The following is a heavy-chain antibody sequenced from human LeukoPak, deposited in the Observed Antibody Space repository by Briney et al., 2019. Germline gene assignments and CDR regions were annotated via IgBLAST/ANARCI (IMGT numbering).Heavy chain of an antibody. D-gene: IGHD3-9*01. J-gene: IGHJ6*02. CDR2: IYYSGST. Sequence: PSETLSLTCTVSGGSISSGDYYWSWIRQPPGKGLEWIGYIYYSGSTYYNPSLKSRVTISVDTSKNQFSQKLSSVTAADTAVYYCASRILTGYYYGMDVWGQGTTVTVSS. CDR1: GGSISSGDYY. V-gene: IGHV4-30-4*01. CDR3: ASRILTGYYYGMDV.